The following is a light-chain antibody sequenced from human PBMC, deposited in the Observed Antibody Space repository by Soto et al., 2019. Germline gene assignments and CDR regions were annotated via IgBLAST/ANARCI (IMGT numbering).Light chain of an antibody. V-gene: IGKV3-20*01. Sequence: VLTQSPGTLSLSPGERATLSCRASQSLSSSFLAWYQKKPGLAPRLLLYGASNRATGIPDRFSGSGSGTDFTLSISRLETEDFAVYFCLQYASPLYTFGQGTKLEIK. CDR1: QSLSSSF. J-gene: IGKJ2*01. CDR3: LQYASPLYT. CDR2: GAS.